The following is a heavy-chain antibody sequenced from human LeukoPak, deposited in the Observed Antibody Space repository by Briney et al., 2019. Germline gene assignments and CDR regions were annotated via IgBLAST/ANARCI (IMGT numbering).Heavy chain of an antibody. CDR1: GGSISSYS. V-gene: IGHV4-59*01. CDR3: ARGKRWLQSLDD. D-gene: IGHD5-24*01. CDR2: IYYSGST. J-gene: IGHJ4*02. Sequence: PSESLCLTCTVPGGSISSYSWSWVRQPPGKGLGWIGYIYYSGSTNYNPSLKSRVTISVDTSKNQFSLKLSSVTAADTAVYYCARGKRWLQSLDDWGQGTLVTVSS.